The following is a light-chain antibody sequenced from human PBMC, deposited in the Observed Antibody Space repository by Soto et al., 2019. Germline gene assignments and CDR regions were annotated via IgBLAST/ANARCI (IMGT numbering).Light chain of an antibody. Sequence: EIVMTQSPATLSVSPGEGATLSCKASQNVYNNLAWYQQRPGQPPRLLIYDASTRVTGISARFSGSGYGTEFTLTISSLQSEDFAVYFCQQCRNWPLTFGGGTK. CDR2: DAS. CDR1: QNVYNN. V-gene: IGKV3-15*01. J-gene: IGKJ4*01. CDR3: QQCRNWPLT.